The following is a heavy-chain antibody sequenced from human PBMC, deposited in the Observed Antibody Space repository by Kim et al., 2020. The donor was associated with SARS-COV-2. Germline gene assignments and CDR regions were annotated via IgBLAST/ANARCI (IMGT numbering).Heavy chain of an antibody. CDR2: ISSSSSYI. J-gene: IGHJ4*02. Sequence: GWSLRLSCAASGFTFSSYSMNWVRQAPGKGLEWVSSISSSSSYIYYADSVKGRFTISRDNAKNSLYLQMNSLRAEDTAVYYCARVAEKSSSWYYFDYWGQGTLVTVSS. CDR1: GFTFSSYS. CDR3: ARVAEKSSSWYYFDY. D-gene: IGHD6-13*01. V-gene: IGHV3-21*01.